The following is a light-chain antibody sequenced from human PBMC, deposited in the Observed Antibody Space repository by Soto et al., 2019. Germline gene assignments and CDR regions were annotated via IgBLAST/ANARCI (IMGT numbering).Light chain of an antibody. V-gene: IGKV3-20*01. CDR3: QQYGSSPPT. J-gene: IGKJ1*01. CDR2: GAS. CDR1: QSVSSNY. Sequence: EIVLTQSPGTLSLSPGERATLSCRASQSVSSNYLAWYRRKPGQAPRLLIYGASSRATGIPDRFSDSGSVTEFTLTIHRLEPQDLSVKSCQQYGSSPPTFGPGARVSIK.